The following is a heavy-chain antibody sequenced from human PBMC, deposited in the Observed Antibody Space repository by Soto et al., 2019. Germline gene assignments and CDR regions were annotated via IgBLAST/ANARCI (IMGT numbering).Heavy chain of an antibody. Sequence: ASVKVSCKASGGTFSSYAISWVRQAPGQGLEWMGGIIPIFGTANYAQKFQGRVTITADESTSTAYMELSSLRSEDTAVYYCARDPNDYYYYGMDVWGQGTTVTVSS. J-gene: IGHJ6*02. CDR1: GGTFSSYA. V-gene: IGHV1-69*13. CDR2: IIPIFGTA. CDR3: ARDPNDYYYYGMDV.